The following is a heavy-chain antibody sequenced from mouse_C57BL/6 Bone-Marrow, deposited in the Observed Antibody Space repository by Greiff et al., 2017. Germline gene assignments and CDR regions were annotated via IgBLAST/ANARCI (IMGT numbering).Heavy chain of an antibody. CDR1: GFSFNTYA. J-gene: IGHJ4*01. CDR2: IRSKSNNYAT. CDR3: VRQVITTVVATDYAMDY. Sequence: EVQLVESGGGLVQPKGSLKLSCAASGFSFNTYAMNWVRQAPGKGLEWVARIRSKSNNYATYYADSVKDRFTISRDDSESMLYLQMNNLKTEDTAMYYCVRQVITTVVATDYAMDYWGQGTSVTVSS. D-gene: IGHD1-1*01. V-gene: IGHV10-1*01.